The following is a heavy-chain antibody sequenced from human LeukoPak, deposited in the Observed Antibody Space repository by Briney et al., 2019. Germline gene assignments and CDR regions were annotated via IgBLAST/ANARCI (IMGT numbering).Heavy chain of an antibody. Sequence: PGGSLGLSCAASGFTLSSFGMVWVRQAPGKGLEWVTLMWYDGRNKYYADSVKGRFTISRDNSKNTVYLQMNSLRGEDTAVYYCARVGDMEAFDIWGQGTRVTVSS. V-gene: IGHV3-33*01. CDR1: GFTLSSFG. D-gene: IGHD3-16*01. J-gene: IGHJ3*02. CDR2: MWYDGRNK. CDR3: ARVGDMEAFDI.